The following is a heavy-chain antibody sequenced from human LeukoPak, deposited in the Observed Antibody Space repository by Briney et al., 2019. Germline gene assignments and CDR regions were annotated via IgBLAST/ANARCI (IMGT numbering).Heavy chain of an antibody. J-gene: IGHJ4*02. CDR2: IWYDGSNK. CDR1: GFAFNTYA. CDR3: GRGLRYFDWPYFDY. Sequence: PGGSLRLSCAASGFAFNTYAMQWVRQSPGKGLEWVAVIWYDGSNKYYADSVKGRFTISRDNSKNTLYLQMNSLRAEDTAVYYCGRGLRYFDWPYFDYWGQGTLVTVSS. D-gene: IGHD3-9*01. V-gene: IGHV3-33*08.